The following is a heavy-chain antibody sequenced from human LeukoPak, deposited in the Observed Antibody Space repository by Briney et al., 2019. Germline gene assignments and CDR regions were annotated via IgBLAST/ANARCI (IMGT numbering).Heavy chain of an antibody. CDR3: ARDYEYCSSTSCHSFDY. CDR1: GFTFSSYW. CDR2: INTDGSST. D-gene: IGHD2-2*01. V-gene: IGHV3-74*01. J-gene: IGHJ4*02. Sequence: GGSLRLSCAASGFTFSSYWMHWVRQAPGKGLVWVSRINTDGSSTSYADSVKGRFTISRDNAKNSLYLQMNSLRAEDTAVYYCARDYEYCSSTSCHSFDYWGQGTLVTVSS.